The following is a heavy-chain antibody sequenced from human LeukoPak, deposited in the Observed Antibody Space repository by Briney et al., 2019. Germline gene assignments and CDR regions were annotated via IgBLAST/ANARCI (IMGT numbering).Heavy chain of an antibody. V-gene: IGHV3-74*01. J-gene: IGHJ4*02. CDR1: GFTFGSYW. CDR2: INSDASSI. CDR3: ATLGPPIY. Sequence: PGGSLRLSCAASGFTFGSYWMHWVRQAPGKGLMWVSRINSDASSILYADSVKGRFTISRDNAKNTLYLQMNSLRAEDTAVYYCATLGPPIYWGQGTLVTVSS.